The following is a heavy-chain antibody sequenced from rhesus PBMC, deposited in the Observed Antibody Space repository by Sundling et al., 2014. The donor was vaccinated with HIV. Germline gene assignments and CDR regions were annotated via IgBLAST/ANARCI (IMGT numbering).Heavy chain of an antibody. J-gene: IGHJ6*01. CDR1: GGSISGGYY. V-gene: IGHV4-143*01. CDR3: ARNSNSGNYYGLDS. D-gene: IGHD4-23*01. CDR2: IYGGSATT. Sequence: QVQLQESGPGLVKPSETLSLTCAVSGGSISGGYYWSWIRQPPGKGLEWIGNIYGGSATTNYNPSLKSRVTISKDTSKNQFSLKLSSVTAADTAVYYCARNSNSGNYYGLDSWGQGVVVTVSS.